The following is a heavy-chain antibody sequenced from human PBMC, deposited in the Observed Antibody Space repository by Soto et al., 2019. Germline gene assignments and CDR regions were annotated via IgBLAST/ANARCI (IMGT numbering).Heavy chain of an antibody. J-gene: IGHJ4*02. CDR1: GYTFTSYA. Sequence: QVQLVQSGAEEKKPGASVKVSCKASGYTFTSYAMHWVRQAPGQRLEWMGWIHAGNGNTKHSQKFQGRVTITRDTSASTAYMELSSLRSEDTAVYYCARSSGYYLIDDYLGQGPLVTVSS. CDR3: ARSSGYYLIDDY. CDR2: IHAGNGNT. V-gene: IGHV1-3*05. D-gene: IGHD3-22*01.